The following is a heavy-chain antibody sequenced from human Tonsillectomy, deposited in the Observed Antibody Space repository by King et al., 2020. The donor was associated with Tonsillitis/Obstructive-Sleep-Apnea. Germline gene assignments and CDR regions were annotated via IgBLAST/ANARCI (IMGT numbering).Heavy chain of an antibody. CDR3: ARQTVAGPYYFDY. D-gene: IGHD6-19*01. CDR2: IYPGDSDT. CDR1: GYSFTTYL. Sequence: QLVQSGAEVKKPGESLKISCKGSGYSFTTYLIGLVRQMPGKGLEWMGIIYPGDSDTRYSPSFQGQVTISADKSISTAFLQWSSLKASDTAMYYCARQTVAGPYYFDYWGQGILITVSS. V-gene: IGHV5-51*01. J-gene: IGHJ4*02.